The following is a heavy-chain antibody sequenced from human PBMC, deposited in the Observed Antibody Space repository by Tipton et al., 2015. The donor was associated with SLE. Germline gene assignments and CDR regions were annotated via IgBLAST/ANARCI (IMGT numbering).Heavy chain of an antibody. D-gene: IGHD4-17*01. V-gene: IGHV4-38-2*02. J-gene: IGHJ4*02. CDR2: IYHSGST. CDR3: ARTLRSTGSYYFDY. CDR1: GYSISSGYY. Sequence: TLSLTCTVSGYSISSGYYWGWIRQPPGKGLEWIGSIYHSGSTYYNPSLKSRVTISVDTSKNQFSLKLSSVTAADTAVYYCARTLRSTGSYYFDYWGQGTLVTVSS.